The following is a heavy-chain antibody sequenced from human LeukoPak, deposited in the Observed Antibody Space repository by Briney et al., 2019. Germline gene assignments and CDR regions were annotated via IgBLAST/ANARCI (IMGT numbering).Heavy chain of an antibody. D-gene: IGHD6-19*01. J-gene: IGHJ4*02. Sequence: SETLSLTCAVSGYSISSGYYWGWIRQPPGKGLEWIGSIYHSGSTYYNPSLKRRVTISVDTSKNQFSLKLSSVTAADTAVYYCATSRYSSIPFDYWGQGTLVTVSS. CDR2: IYHSGST. CDR1: GYSISSGYY. V-gene: IGHV4-38-2*01. CDR3: ATSRYSSIPFDY.